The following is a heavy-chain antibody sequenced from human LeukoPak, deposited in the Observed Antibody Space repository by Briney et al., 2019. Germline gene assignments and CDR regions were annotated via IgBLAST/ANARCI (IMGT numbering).Heavy chain of an antibody. V-gene: IGHV4-34*01. J-gene: IGHJ6*03. D-gene: IGHD3-3*01. CDR1: GGSFSGYY. CDR2: INHSGST. CDR3: ARGPPSYYDFWNGKTYYYYYYMDV. Sequence: NPSETLSLTCAVYGGSFSGYYWSWIRQPPGKGLEWIGEINHSGSTNYNPSLKSRVTISVDTSKNQFSLKLSSVTAADTAVYYCARGPPSYYDFWNGKTYYYYYYMDVWGKGTTVTVSS.